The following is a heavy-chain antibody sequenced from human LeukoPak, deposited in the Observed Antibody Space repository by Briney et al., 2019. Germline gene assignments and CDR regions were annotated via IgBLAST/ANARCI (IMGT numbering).Heavy chain of an antibody. CDR3: ATVVPAAIQDNWFDP. Sequence: GGSLRLSCAASGFTFSSYSMNWVRQAPGKGLEWVSSISSSSSYIYYADSVKGRFTISRDNAKNSLYLQMNSLRAEDTAVYYCATVVPAAIQDNWFDPWGQGTLVTVSS. J-gene: IGHJ5*02. CDR2: ISSSSSYI. D-gene: IGHD2-2*01. CDR1: GFTFSSYS. V-gene: IGHV3-21*01.